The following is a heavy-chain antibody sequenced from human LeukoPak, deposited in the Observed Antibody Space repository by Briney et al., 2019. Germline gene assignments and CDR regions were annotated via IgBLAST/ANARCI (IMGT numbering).Heavy chain of an antibody. CDR2: ISYDGSNK. D-gene: IGHD2/OR15-2a*01. CDR3: ARSGLSRFGF. CDR1: GFTFSSYA. Sequence: GRSLRLSCAASGFTFSSYAMHWVRQAPGKGLEWVAVISYDGSNKYYTDSVKGRFTISRDNSKNTLYLQMNSLRAEDTAVYYCARSGLSRFGFWGQGTLVIVSS. J-gene: IGHJ4*02. V-gene: IGHV3-30*04.